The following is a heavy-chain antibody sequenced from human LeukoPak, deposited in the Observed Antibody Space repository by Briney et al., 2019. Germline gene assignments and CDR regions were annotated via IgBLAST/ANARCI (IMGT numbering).Heavy chain of an antibody. J-gene: IGHJ4*02. CDR1: GYTFTGYY. D-gene: IGHD1-7*01. Sequence: GASVKVSCKASGYTFTGYYMHWVRQAPGQGLEWMGWINPNSGGTNYAQKFQGRVTMTRDTSISTAYMELSRLRSDDTAVYYCARELDPPVTGTTDPNDYWGQGTLVTVSS. CDR2: INPNSGGT. CDR3: ARELDPPVTGTTDPNDY. V-gene: IGHV1-2*02.